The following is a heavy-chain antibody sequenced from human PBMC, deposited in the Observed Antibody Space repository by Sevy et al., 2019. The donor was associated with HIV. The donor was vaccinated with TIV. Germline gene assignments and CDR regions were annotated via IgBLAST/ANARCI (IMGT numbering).Heavy chain of an antibody. V-gene: IGHV3-7*03. D-gene: IGHD2-15*01. CDR2: IKQDGSEK. CDR1: GFTFSSYW. CDR3: AREYCSGGSCYDPIYYYYGMDV. J-gene: IGHJ6*02. Sequence: GGSLRLSCAASGFTFSSYWMSWVRHAPGKGLEWVANIKQDGSEKYYVDSVKGRFTISRDNAKNSLYLQMNSLRAEDTAVYYCAREYCSGGSCYDPIYYYYGMDVWGQGTTVTVSS.